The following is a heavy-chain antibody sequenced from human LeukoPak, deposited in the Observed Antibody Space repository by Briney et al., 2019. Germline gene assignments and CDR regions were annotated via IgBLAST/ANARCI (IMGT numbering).Heavy chain of an antibody. CDR2: IYHSGST. D-gene: IGHD2-15*01. J-gene: IGHJ4*02. V-gene: IGHV4-4*02. Sequence: PSETLSLTCAVSGGSISSSNWWSWVRQLPGKGLEWIGEIYHSGSTNYNPSLKSRVTISVDKSKNQFSLKLSSVTAADTAVYYCARADEVVAALDYWGQGTLVTVSS. CDR1: GGSISSSNW. CDR3: ARADEVVAALDY.